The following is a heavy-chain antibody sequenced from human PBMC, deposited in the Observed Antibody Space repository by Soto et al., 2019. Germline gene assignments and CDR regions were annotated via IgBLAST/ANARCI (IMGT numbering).Heavy chain of an antibody. Sequence: SETLSLTCSVSGASIRSYFWSWVRQPAGQGLEWIGHIYIRGTTSYNPSLEGRVTLSLDTSKNQVSLVVTSVTAADTAVYYCARNPYVGGNYCFFDPWGRGTLVTVSS. CDR2: IYIRGTT. CDR3: ARNPYVGGNYCFFDP. D-gene: IGHD2-21*01. J-gene: IGHJ5*02. CDR1: GASIRSYF. V-gene: IGHV4-4*07.